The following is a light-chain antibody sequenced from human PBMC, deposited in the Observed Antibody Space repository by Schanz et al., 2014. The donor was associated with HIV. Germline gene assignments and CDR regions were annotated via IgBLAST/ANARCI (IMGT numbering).Light chain of an antibody. CDR3: QQYYHWPPIT. CDR1: IPISTK. V-gene: IGKV3-15*01. CDR2: ETS. J-gene: IGKJ5*01. Sequence: ETVMTQSPATLSVSLGDSATLSCRASIPISTKLAWYQQKPGQGPRLLIYETSSRATGIPDRFSGSGSGTDFTLTITNVQSEDFAVYFCQQYYHWPPITFGQGTRLDIK.